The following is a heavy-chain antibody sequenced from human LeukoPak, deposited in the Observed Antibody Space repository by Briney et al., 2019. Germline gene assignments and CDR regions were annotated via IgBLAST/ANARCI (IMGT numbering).Heavy chain of an antibody. J-gene: IGHJ6*02. Sequence: SVKVSCKASGGTFSSYAISWVRQAPGQGLEWMGGIIPIFGTANYAQKFQGRVTITVDESTSTAYMELSSLRSEDTAVYYCARGSYYDQGYYYYYGMDVWGQGTTVTVSS. CDR1: GGTFSSYA. CDR3: ARGSYYDQGYYYYYGMDV. CDR2: IIPIFGTA. D-gene: IGHD3-3*01. V-gene: IGHV1-69*01.